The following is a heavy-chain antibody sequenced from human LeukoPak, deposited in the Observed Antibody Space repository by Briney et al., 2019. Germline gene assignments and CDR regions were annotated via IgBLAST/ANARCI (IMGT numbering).Heavy chain of an antibody. J-gene: IGHJ4*02. CDR2: TYYRSKWYT. CDR3: ARSTGPIDY. CDR1: GDSVSSNSAA. D-gene: IGHD1-1*01. V-gene: IGHV6-1*01. Sequence: SQTPSLTCAISGDSVSSNSAAWNWLRQSPSRGLEWLGRTYYRSKWYTYYAVSVKSRISINRDTSKNQISLQLNSVTPEDTAVYYCARSTGPIDYWGQGTLVTVSS.